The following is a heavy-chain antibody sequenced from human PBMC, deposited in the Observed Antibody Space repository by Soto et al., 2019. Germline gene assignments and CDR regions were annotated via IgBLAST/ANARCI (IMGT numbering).Heavy chain of an antibody. CDR1: GGTFSSYT. Sequence: QVQLVQSGAEVKKPGSSVKVSCKASGGTFSSYTISWVRQAPGQGLEWMGRIIPILGIANYAQKFQGRVTITAAKSTSTAYMELSSLRSEDTAVYYCARERITMIVVVTPYYYGMDVWGQGTTVTVSS. J-gene: IGHJ6*02. V-gene: IGHV1-69*08. CDR3: ARERITMIVVVTPYYYGMDV. CDR2: IIPILGIA. D-gene: IGHD3-22*01.